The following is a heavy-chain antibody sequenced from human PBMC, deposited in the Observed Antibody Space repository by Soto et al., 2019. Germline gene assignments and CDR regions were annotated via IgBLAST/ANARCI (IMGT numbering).Heavy chain of an antibody. V-gene: IGHV4-39*01. J-gene: IGHJ4*02. CDR2: IYYSGST. CDR3: SRHQSHRRSYVYL. Sequence: ASETLSLTCTVSGGSISSSSYYWGLIRQPPGKGLEWIGSIYYSGSTYYNPSLKSRVTISVDTSKNQFSLKLSSVTAADTAVYYWSRHQSHRRSYVYLWGKGNLVTVSS. D-gene: IGHD5-18*01. CDR1: GGSISSSSYY.